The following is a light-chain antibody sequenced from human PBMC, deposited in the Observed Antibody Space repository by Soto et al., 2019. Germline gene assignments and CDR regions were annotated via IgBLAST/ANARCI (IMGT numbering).Light chain of an antibody. Sequence: QSGLTQPPSVSAAPGQTVIISCSGSRSNIGSNYVSWYQHVPGTAPKLLIYDNDKRPSGIPDRFSGSKSGTSATLGITGLQTADEADYYCITRDSGLTAGVFGGGTKVTVL. CDR1: RSNIGSNY. CDR3: ITRDSGLTAGV. V-gene: IGLV1-51*01. J-gene: IGLJ3*02. CDR2: DND.